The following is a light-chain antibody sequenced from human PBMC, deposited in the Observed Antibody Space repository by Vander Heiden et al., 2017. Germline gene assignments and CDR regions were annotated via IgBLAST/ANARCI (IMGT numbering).Light chain of an antibody. Sequence: QSALTQPASVSGSPGQSLTISCTGTSSDVGGYNYVSWYQPHPGKAPKLMIYDVSNRPSGVSNRFSGSKSGNTASLTISGLQAEDEADYYCSSYTSSSTLYVFGTGTKVTVL. CDR1: SSDVGGYNY. J-gene: IGLJ1*01. CDR3: SSYTSSSTLYV. CDR2: DVS. V-gene: IGLV2-14*01.